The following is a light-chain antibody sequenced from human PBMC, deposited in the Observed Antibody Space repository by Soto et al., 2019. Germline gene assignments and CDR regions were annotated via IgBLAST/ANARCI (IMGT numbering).Light chain of an antibody. J-gene: IGLJ1*01. CDR3: GTWDSSLSAGI. V-gene: IGLV1-51*01. CDR2: DNN. CDR1: SSNIGNNY. Sequence: QSVLTQPPSVSAAPGQKVTISCSGSSSNIGNNYVSWYQQLPGTAPKLLIYDNNKRPSGIPDRFSGSKSGTSATLGITGLQTWDEADYYCGTWDSSLSAGIFGTGTKGTVL.